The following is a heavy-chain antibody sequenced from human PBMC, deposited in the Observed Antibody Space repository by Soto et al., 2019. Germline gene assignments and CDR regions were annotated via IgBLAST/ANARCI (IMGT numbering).Heavy chain of an antibody. D-gene: IGHD2-15*01. CDR2: ISSNGGST. J-gene: IGHJ4*01. V-gene: IGHV3-64*01. CDR1: GFTFSSYA. Sequence: EVQLVESGGGLVQPGGSLRLSCAASGFTFSSYAMHWVRQAPGKGLEYVSAISSNGGSTYYANSVKGRFTISRDNSKKTLYLQMGSLRAEDMAVYYCARESCSGGSCYGNYFDYWGHGTLVTVPS. CDR3: ARESCSGGSCYGNYFDY.